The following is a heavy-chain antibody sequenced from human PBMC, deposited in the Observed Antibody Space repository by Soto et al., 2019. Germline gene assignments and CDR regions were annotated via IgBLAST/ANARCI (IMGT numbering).Heavy chain of an antibody. CDR1: GFTFSSYA. Sequence: PGGSLRLSFAASGFTFSSYAMSWVRQAPGKGLEWVSAISGSVGSTYYADSVKGRFTISRDNSKNTLYLQMNSLRAEDTAVYYCAKDDSSGYYWSRYFDYWGQGT. CDR3: AKDDSSGYYWSRYFDY. J-gene: IGHJ4*02. D-gene: IGHD3-22*01. CDR2: ISGSVGST. V-gene: IGHV3-23*01.